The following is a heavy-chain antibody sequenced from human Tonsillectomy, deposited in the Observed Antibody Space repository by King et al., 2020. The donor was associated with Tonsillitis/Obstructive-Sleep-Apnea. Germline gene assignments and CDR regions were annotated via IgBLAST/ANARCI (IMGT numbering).Heavy chain of an antibody. D-gene: IGHD7-27*01. Sequence: LQLQESGPGLVKPSETLSLTCIVSGGSIGSSDYYWGWIRQPPGKGLEWIGSINYRGTTYYNPSLKSPVTISVDTSKSQFSLKLNPVTAADTAVYYCATLGLGIGADYFDYWGQGALVTVSS. CDR3: ATLGLGIGADYFDY. J-gene: IGHJ4*02. CDR1: GGSIGSSDYY. CDR2: INYRGTT. V-gene: IGHV4-39*01.